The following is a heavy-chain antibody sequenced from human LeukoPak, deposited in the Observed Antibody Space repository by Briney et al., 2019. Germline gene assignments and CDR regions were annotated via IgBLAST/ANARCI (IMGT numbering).Heavy chain of an antibody. V-gene: IGHV4-59*08. CDR2: IYYSGST. CDR3: ARHVSAYGDYAYYFDY. D-gene: IGHD4-17*01. CDR1: GGSISSYY. Sequence: SETLSLTCTVSGGSISSYYWSWIRQPPGKGLEWIGYIYYSGSTNHNPSLKSRVTISVDTSKNQFSLKLSSVTAADTAVYYCARHVSAYGDYAYYFDYWGQGTLVTVSS. J-gene: IGHJ4*02.